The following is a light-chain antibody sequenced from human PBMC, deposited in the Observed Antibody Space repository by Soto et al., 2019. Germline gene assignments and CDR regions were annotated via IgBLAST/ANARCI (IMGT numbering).Light chain of an antibody. V-gene: IGKV1-5*03. CDR2: KAS. Sequence: DIQRTQSPSTLSASVGDRVTITCRASQSISSWLAWYQQKPGKAPKLLIYKASSLESGVPSRFSGSGSGTEFTLTISSLQPDDFATYYCQHLGTFGQGTKVDI. J-gene: IGKJ1*01. CDR3: QHLGT. CDR1: QSISSW.